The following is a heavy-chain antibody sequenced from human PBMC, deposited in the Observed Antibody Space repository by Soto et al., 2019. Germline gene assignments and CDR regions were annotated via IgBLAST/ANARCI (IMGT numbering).Heavy chain of an antibody. CDR3: ARRGIVVQDPFDY. J-gene: IGHJ4*02. CDR2: ISYDGSNK. D-gene: IGHD3-22*01. CDR1: GFTFSSYA. Sequence: QVQLVESGGGVVQPGRSLRLSCAASGFTFSSYAMHWVRQPPGKGLEWVAVISYDGSNKYYADSVKGRFTISRDNSKNTLYLQMNSLRAEDTAVYYCARRGIVVQDPFDYWGQGTLVTVS. V-gene: IGHV3-30-3*01.